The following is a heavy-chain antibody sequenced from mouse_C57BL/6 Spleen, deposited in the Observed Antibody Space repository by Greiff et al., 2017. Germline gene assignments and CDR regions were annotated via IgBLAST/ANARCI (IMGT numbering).Heavy chain of an antibody. J-gene: IGHJ2*01. CDR2: IYPGSGNT. CDR3: ARALRYYFDY. V-gene: IGHV1-76*01. D-gene: IGHD1-1*01. Sequence: VQLQQSGAELVRPGASVKLSCKASGYTFTDYYINWVKQRPGQGLERIARIYPGSGNTYYNEKFKGKATLTAEKSSSTAYMQLSSLTSEDSAVYFCARALRYYFDYWGQGTTLTVSS. CDR1: GYTFTDYY.